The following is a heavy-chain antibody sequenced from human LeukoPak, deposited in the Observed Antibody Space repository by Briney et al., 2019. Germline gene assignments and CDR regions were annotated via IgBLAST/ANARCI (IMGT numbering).Heavy chain of an antibody. CDR3: ARQNYGAAPLRY. J-gene: IGHJ4*02. D-gene: IGHD4/OR15-4a*01. CDR2: VNHSGST. CDR1: GGSFSGYY. Sequence: PSETPSLTCAVYGGSFSGYYWSWIRQPPGKGLEWIGEVNHSGSTNYNPSLKSRVTISVDTSKNQFSLKLSSVTAADTAVYYCARQNYGAAPLRYWGQGTLVTVSS. V-gene: IGHV4-34*01.